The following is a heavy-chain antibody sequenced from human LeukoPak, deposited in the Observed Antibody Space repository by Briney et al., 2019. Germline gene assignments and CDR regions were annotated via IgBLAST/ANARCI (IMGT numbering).Heavy chain of an antibody. CDR3: ARGPYYDFWSGYYDTHLDY. CDR1: GYTFTSYD. D-gene: IGHD3-3*01. CDR2: TNPNSGNT. Sequence: ASVKVSCTASGYTFTSYDINWARQATGQGLEWMGWTNPNSGNTGYAQKFQGRVTMTRNTSISTAYMELSSLRSEDTAVYYCARGPYYDFWSGYYDTHLDYWGQGTLVTVSS. J-gene: IGHJ4*02. V-gene: IGHV1-8*01.